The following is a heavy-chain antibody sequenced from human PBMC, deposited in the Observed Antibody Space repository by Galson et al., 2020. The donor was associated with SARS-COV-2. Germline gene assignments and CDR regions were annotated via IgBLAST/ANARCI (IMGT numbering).Heavy chain of an antibody. D-gene: IGHD3-10*01. J-gene: IGHJ6*03. CDR1: GFTFSNAW. Sequence: GGSLRLSCAASGFTFSNAWMSWARQAPGKGLEWVGRIKSKTDGGTTDYAAPVKGRFTISSDDSKNTLYLQMNSLKTEDTAGYYCTTDLSLLLWFGELLSPLGPVDVWGKGTTVTVSS. CDR2: IKSKTDGGTT. V-gene: IGHV3-15*01. CDR3: TTDLSLLLWFGELLSPLGPVDV.